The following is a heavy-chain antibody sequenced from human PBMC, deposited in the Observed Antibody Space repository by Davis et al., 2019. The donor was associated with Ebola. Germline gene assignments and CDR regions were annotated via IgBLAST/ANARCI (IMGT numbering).Heavy chain of an antibody. D-gene: IGHD4-17*01. CDR3: ARHAGDYLWYSGYYYGMDV. Sequence: MPSETLSLTCTVSGASISSSNYYWGWIRQPPGKGLEWIGSIYYSGSTYYNPSLKSRVTISVNTAKNQFTLKLSSVTAADTAVYYCARHAGDYLWYSGYYYGMDVWGQGTTVTVSS. V-gene: IGHV4-39*01. CDR2: IYYSGST. J-gene: IGHJ6*02. CDR1: GASISSSNYY.